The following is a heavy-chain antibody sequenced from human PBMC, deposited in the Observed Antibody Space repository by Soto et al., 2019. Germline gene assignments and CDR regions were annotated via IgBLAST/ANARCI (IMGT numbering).Heavy chain of an antibody. CDR1: GYSFTSYW. Sequence: KAGESLKISCKGSGYSFTSYWISWVRQMPGKGLEWMGRIDPSDSYTNYSPSFQGHVTISADKSISTAYLQWSSLKASDTAMYYCARLGSGYYSLGAFDIWGQGTMVPSPQ. CDR2: IDPSDSYT. V-gene: IGHV5-10-1*01. D-gene: IGHD3-22*01. J-gene: IGHJ3*02. CDR3: ARLGSGYYSLGAFDI.